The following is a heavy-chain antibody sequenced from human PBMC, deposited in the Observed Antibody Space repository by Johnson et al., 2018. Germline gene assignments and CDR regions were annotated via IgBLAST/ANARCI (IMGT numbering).Heavy chain of an antibody. J-gene: IGHJ3*02. CDR2: INPDGGSA. V-gene: IGHV1-46*01. Sequence: QVQLVQSGAEVTKPGASVKVSCKASGYTFTSHYMHWVRQAPGQGLEWMGIINPDGGSATSAQKFQGRVTLTRDTSTTTFYMDLISLRSEDTAVYYCERPYCSCGSCPAFFDMWGQGTMVTVSS. D-gene: IGHD2-15*01. CDR1: GYTFTSHY. CDR3: ERPYCSCGSCPAFFDM.